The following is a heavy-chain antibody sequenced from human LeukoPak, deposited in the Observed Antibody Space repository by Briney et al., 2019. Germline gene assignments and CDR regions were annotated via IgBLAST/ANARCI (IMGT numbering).Heavy chain of an antibody. CDR1: GFIFSGFE. D-gene: IGHD2-2*01. J-gene: IGHJ4*02. Sequence: PGTSLRLSCAASGFIFSGFEMHWVRQAPGKGLEWVAVISHDGSYEDYADSVKGRFTISRDNAKNTLYLQMNSLRVEDTAVYYCARGRFGSCSSPSCYFFEYWGQGTLVIASS. CDR3: ARGRFGSCSSPSCYFFEY. CDR2: ISHDGSYE. V-gene: IGHV3-30*04.